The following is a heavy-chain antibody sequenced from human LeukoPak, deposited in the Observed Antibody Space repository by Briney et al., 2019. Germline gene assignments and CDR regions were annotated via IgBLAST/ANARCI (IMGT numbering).Heavy chain of an antibody. CDR2: IRYDGSNK. Sequence: GGSLRLSCAASGFTFSSYGMHWVRQAPGKGLEWVAFIRYDGSNKYYADSVKGRFTISRDNSKNTLYLQMNSLRAVDTAVYYCAKDLKGSGSYYPRDAFDIWGQGTMVTVSS. CDR3: AKDLKGSGSYYPRDAFDI. V-gene: IGHV3-30*02. CDR1: GFTFSSYG. J-gene: IGHJ3*02. D-gene: IGHD3-10*01.